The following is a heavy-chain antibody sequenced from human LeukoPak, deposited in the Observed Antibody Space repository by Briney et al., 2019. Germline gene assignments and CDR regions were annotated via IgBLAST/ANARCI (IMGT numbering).Heavy chain of an antibody. CDR3: ARVGSRDWFDL. D-gene: IGHD6-13*01. Sequence: PSETLSLACTVSGGSISSGGYYWSWIRQAPGKGLEWIGYIYDSGSTNYNPSLKSRVTISPDTPKNQFSLQLNSVTAADTAIYYCARVGSRDWFDLWGQGTLVSVSS. V-gene: IGHV4-61*08. CDR2: IYDSGST. J-gene: IGHJ5*02. CDR1: GGSISSGGYY.